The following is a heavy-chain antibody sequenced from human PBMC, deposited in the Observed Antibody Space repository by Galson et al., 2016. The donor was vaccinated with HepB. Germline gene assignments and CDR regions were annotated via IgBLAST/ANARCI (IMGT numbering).Heavy chain of an antibody. CDR2: IYYTGST. CDR3: ARHRKRLWAPFDY. V-gene: IGHV4-39*01. J-gene: IGHJ4*02. D-gene: IGHD4/OR15-4a*01. CDR1: GDSVSNTTYY. Sequence: SETLSLTCTVSGDSVSNTTYYWGWIRQPPGKGLEWIGTIYYTGSTYYNPSLKSRVTMSVDTSKNQFSLKLNSVTAADTAVYYCARHRKRLWAPFDYWGQGTLVTVSS.